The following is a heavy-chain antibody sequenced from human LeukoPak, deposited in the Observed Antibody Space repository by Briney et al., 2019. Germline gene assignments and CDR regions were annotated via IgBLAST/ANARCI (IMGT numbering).Heavy chain of an antibody. J-gene: IGHJ6*03. D-gene: IGHD3-3*02. Sequence: ASVKVSCKASGYTFNSYSITWFRQAPGQGLEWMGWIGGYNGDTLYPQKFQGRVTVTTDTSSSTAYMELRRLRSDDTAVYYCARGKAPPFFVLPDYYMDVWGKGTTVTVSS. CDR1: GYTFNSYS. CDR3: ARGKAPPFFVLPDYYMDV. CDR2: IGGYNGDT. V-gene: IGHV1-18*01.